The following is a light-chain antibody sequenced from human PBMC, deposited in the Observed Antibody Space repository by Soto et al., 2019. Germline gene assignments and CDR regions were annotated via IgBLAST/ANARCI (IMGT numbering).Light chain of an antibody. J-gene: IGKJ1*01. Sequence: DIQLTQSPSFLSASVGDRVTITCRASQGISSYLAWYQQKPGKAPNLLIYDASTLQSGVPSRFSGSGSGTEFTLSISSLQPDDFATYYCQQYHSDSWTFGQGTKVDIK. V-gene: IGKV1-9*01. CDR3: QQYHSDSWT. CDR2: DAS. CDR1: QGISSY.